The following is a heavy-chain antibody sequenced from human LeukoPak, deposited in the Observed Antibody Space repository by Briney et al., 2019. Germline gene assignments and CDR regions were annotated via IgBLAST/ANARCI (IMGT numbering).Heavy chain of an antibody. CDR3: AKVIGDYEDYYFDY. Sequence: GRSLRLSCAASGFTFSSYAMHWVRQAPGKGLEWVAVISYDGSNKYYADSVKGRFTISRDNSKNTLYLQMNSLRAEDTAVYYCAKVIGDYEDYYFDYWGQGTLVTVSS. CDR2: ISYDGSNK. CDR1: GFTFSSYA. V-gene: IGHV3-30-3*01. J-gene: IGHJ4*02. D-gene: IGHD4-17*01.